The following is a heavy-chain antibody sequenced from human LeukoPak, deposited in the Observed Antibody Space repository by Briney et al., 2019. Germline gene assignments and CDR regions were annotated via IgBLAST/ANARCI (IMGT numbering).Heavy chain of an antibody. Sequence: GGSLRLSCAASGFTLNNYAMTWVRQGPGKGLVWVSPISSFGGSTYYADSVKGGFTISRDNSGNTLYLQMNNLRADDTATYYCAKSSLGTVLHWLAAFDYWGQGIRVTVSS. CDR2: ISSFGGST. V-gene: IGHV3-23*01. CDR1: GFTLNNYA. J-gene: IGHJ4*02. CDR3: AKSSLGTVLHWLAAFDY. D-gene: IGHD6-19*01.